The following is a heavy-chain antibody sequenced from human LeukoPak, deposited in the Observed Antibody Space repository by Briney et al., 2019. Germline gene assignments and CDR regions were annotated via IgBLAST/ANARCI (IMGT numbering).Heavy chain of an antibody. CDR1: GGSISNYY. V-gene: IGHV4-59*01. J-gene: IGHJ4*02. CDR2: IYYSGST. D-gene: IGHD6-13*01. Sequence: PSETLSLTCTVSGGSISNYYWSWIRQPPGKGLEWIGYIYYSGSTNYNPSLKSRVTISVDTSKNQFSLKLRFVTAADTAVYYCARDSGYSSPFDYWGQGTLVTVSS. CDR3: ARDSGYSSPFDY.